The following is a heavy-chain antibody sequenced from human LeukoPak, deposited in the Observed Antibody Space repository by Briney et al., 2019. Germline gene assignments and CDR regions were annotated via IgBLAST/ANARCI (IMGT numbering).Heavy chain of an antibody. CDR3: ASAPYGDYEVY. CDR2: INPNSGGT. V-gene: IGHV1-2*02. CDR1: GYTFTSYD. J-gene: IGHJ4*02. D-gene: IGHD4-17*01. Sequence: ASVKVSCKASGYTFTSYDINWVRQATGQGREWMGWINPNSGGTNYAQKFQGRVTMTRDTSISTAYMELSRLRSDDTAVYYCASAPYGDYEVYWGQGTLVTVSS.